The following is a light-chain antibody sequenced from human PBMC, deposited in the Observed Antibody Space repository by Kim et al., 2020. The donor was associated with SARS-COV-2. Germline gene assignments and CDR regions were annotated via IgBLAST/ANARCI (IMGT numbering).Light chain of an antibody. Sequence: EIAMTQSPATLSVSPGERATLSCRASQNVNSNLVWYQQKPGQAPRLLIYGASARATGIPDRFSGSGSGTEFTHTIRSLQPEDFAIYYCQQYNNWPRTFGGGTKVDIK. CDR1: QNVNSN. J-gene: IGKJ4*01. CDR2: GAS. CDR3: QQYNNWPRT. V-gene: IGKV3-15*01.